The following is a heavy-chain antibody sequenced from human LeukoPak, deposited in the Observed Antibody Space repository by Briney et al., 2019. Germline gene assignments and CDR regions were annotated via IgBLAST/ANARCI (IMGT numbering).Heavy chain of an antibody. CDR1: GFTFSSYW. J-gene: IGHJ6*03. V-gene: IGHV3-74*01. D-gene: IGHD1-26*01. Sequence: GGSLRLSCAASGFTFSSYWMHWVRQAPGKGLVWVSRINSDGSSTSYADSVKGRFTISRDNAKNTLYLQMNSLRAEDTAVYYCARVGGSYPRRYYYYYYYMDVWGKGTTVTVSS. CDR2: INSDGSST. CDR3: ARVGGSYPRRYYYYYYYMDV.